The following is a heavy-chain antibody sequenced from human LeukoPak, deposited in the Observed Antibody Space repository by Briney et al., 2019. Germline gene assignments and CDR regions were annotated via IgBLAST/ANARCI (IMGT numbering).Heavy chain of an antibody. V-gene: IGHV3-7*01. CDR3: ARDWGDGYNFCDY. CDR2: IKQDGSEK. Sequence: GGSLRLSCAASGFTFSSYWMSWVRQAPGKGLEWVANIKQDGSEKYYVDSVKGRFTISRDNAKNSLYLQMNSLRAEDTAVYYCARDWGDGYNFCDYWGQGTLVTVSS. J-gene: IGHJ4*02. CDR1: GFTFSSYW. D-gene: IGHD5-24*01.